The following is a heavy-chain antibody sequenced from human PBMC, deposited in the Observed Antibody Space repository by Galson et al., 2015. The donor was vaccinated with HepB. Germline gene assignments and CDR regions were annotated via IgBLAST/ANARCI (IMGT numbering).Heavy chain of an antibody. V-gene: IGHV4-59*01. CDR1: GGSISSYY. D-gene: IGHD4-17*01. J-gene: IGHJ5*02. CDR3: ARDIVGDYERWFDP. CDR2: IYYSGST. Sequence: SETLSLTCTVSGGSISSYYWSWIRQPPGKGLEWIGYIYYSGSTNYNPSLKSRVTISVDTSKNQFSLKLSSVTAADTAVYYCARDIVGDYERWFDPWGQGTLVTVSS.